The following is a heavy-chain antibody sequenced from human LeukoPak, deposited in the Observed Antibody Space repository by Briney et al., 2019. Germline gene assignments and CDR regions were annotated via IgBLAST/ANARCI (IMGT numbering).Heavy chain of an antibody. Sequence: SETLSLTCSVSGGSISRYYWSWIRQPPGKGLEWIGYIYYSGSTKYNPSLKSRVTISVDTSKNQFSLKLSSVTAADTAVYYCARGARAGYNLEPFDYWGQGTLVTVSS. V-gene: IGHV4-59*08. J-gene: IGHJ4*02. CDR2: IYYSGST. CDR1: GGSISRYY. CDR3: ARGARAGYNLEPFDY. D-gene: IGHD5-24*01.